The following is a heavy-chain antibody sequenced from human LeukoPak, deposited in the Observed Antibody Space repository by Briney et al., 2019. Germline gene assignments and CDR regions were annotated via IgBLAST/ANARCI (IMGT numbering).Heavy chain of an antibody. CDR2: IYHSGYT. Sequence: PSETLSLTCAVSGGSFSSSSSWSWVRQPPGKGLEWIGEIYHSGYTNYNPSLKSRVTISVDTSKNQFSLKLSSVTAADTAVYYCARGTRSDYDILTGHEVEYFQHWGQGTLVTVSS. CDR3: ARGTRSDYDILTGHEVEYFQH. CDR1: GGSFSSSSS. J-gene: IGHJ1*01. D-gene: IGHD3-9*01. V-gene: IGHV4-4*02.